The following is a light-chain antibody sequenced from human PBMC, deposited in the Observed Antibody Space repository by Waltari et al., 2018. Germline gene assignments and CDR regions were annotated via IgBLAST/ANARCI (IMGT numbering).Light chain of an antibody. Sequence: DIQMTQSPSTLSASVGDRVTITCRASQSISSWLAWYQQKPGKVPKFLIYKASTLESGVPSRFSGSGSGTEFTLTISGLQPDDFATYYCQQYYGYPRTFGQGTKVEFK. CDR3: QQYYGYPRT. V-gene: IGKV1-5*03. J-gene: IGKJ1*01. CDR2: KAS. CDR1: QSISSW.